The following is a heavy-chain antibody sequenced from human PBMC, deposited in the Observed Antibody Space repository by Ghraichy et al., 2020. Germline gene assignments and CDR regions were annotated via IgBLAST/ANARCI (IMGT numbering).Heavy chain of an antibody. Sequence: GGSLRLSCEASGFTISSYWMHWVRQAPGKGLVWVSRINSDGSSTSYAESVKGRFTISRDNAKNTLYLQMNSLRAEDTAVYYCAREAMGAFDIWGQGTMVTVSS. CDR3: AREAMGAFDI. V-gene: IGHV3-74*01. CDR1: GFTISSYW. J-gene: IGHJ3*02. CDR2: INSDGSST.